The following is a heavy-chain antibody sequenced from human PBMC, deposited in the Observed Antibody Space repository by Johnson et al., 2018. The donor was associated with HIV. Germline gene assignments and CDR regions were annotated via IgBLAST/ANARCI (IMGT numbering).Heavy chain of an antibody. CDR3: TTDPELTYCGGDCFPDAFDI. CDR1: GFTFSNAW. V-gene: IGHV3-15*01. J-gene: IGHJ3*02. CDR2: IKSKTDGGTT. D-gene: IGHD2-21*02. Sequence: VQLVESGGGLVQPGGSLRLSCAASGFTFSNAWMTWVRQAPGKGLEWVGRIKSKTDGGTTDYAAPVKGRFTISRDDSKNTLYLQMNSLKTEDTAVYYCTTDPELTYCGGDCFPDAFDIWGQGTMVTVSS.